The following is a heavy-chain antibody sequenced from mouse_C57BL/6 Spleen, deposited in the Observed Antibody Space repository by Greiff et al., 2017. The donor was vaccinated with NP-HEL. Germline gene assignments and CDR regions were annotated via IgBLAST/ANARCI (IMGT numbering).Heavy chain of an antibody. J-gene: IGHJ1*03. CDR3: TKVEGDGSSYWYFDV. D-gene: IGHD1-1*01. CDR2: ISSGGDYI. Sequence: EVKLMESGEGLVKPGGSLKLSCAASGFTFSSYAMSWVRQTPEKRLEWVAYISSGGDYIYYADTVKGRFTISRDNARNTLYLQMSSLKSEDTAMYYGTKVEGDGSSYWYFDVWGTGTTVTVSS. CDR1: GFTFSSYA. V-gene: IGHV5-9-1*02.